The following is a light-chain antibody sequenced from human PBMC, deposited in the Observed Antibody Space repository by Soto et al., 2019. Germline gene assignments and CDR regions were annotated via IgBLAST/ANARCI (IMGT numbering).Light chain of an antibody. V-gene: IGLV2-14*01. CDR1: GSDIGGYNY. Sequence: QSALTQPASVSGSPGQSITISCTGTGSDIGGYNYVSWYQHHPGKAPQLIIYEATDRPSGVSDRFSGSKSGNTASLTISGLQAEDEADYYCSSYTSSATWVFGGGTKLTVL. CDR3: SSYTSSATWV. CDR2: EAT. J-gene: IGLJ3*02.